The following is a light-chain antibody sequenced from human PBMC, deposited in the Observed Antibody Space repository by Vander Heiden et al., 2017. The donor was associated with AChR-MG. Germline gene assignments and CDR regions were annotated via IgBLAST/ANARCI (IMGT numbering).Light chain of an antibody. CDR1: SSDVGSYDF. Sequence: QPALTQPRSVSGSPGQPVTISCTGTSSDVGSYDFVSWYQHHPGKAPKRLLYNVDERPSGVPDRFSGSKSGNTASLTISGLQAEDEAEYFCCSYAGSFTWVFGGVTKLTVL. V-gene: IGLV2-11*01. CDR3: CSYAGSFTWV. J-gene: IGLJ3*02. CDR2: NVD.